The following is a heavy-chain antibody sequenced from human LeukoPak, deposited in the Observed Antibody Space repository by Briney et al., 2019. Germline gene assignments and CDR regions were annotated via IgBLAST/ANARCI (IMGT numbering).Heavy chain of an antibody. CDR3: VRGAMVRGGLLIGFQFDY. D-gene: IGHD3-10*01. Sequence: ASVKVSCKASGYTFTSYGISWVRQAPGRGLEWMGWISAYNGNTNYAQKLQGRVTMTTDTSTSTAYMELRSLRSDDTAVYYCVRGAMVRGGLLIGFQFDYWGQGTLVTVSS. CDR1: GYTFTSYG. CDR2: ISAYNGNT. J-gene: IGHJ4*02. V-gene: IGHV1-18*01.